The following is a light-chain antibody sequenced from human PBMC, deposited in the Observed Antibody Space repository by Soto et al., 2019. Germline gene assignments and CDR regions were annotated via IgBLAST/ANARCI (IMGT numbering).Light chain of an antibody. CDR2: GAS. CDR3: QQYGGSRWT. V-gene: IGKV3-20*01. Sequence: EIVLTQSPGTLSLSPGEKATLSCRASQSVSSTYLAWYQQKPGQAPRLLIYGASSRATGIPDRFSGSGSGTDFTLTISRLDPEDFAVYYCQQYGGSRWTFGQGTKVEIK. J-gene: IGKJ1*01. CDR1: QSVSSTY.